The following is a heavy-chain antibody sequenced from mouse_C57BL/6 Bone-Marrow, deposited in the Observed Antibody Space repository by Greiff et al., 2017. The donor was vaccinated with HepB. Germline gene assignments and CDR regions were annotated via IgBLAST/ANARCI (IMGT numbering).Heavy chain of an antibody. CDR2: INPNSGST. CDR1: GYTFTSYW. V-gene: IGHV1-64*01. J-gene: IGHJ3*01. Sequence: VQLQQPGAELVKPGASVKLSCKASGYTFTSYWMHWVKQRPGQGLEWIGMINPNSGSTNYNEKFKRKATLTVDKSSSTAYMQLSSLTSEDSAVYYCARSIMAWFAYWGQGTLVTVSA. CDR3: ARSIMAWFAY.